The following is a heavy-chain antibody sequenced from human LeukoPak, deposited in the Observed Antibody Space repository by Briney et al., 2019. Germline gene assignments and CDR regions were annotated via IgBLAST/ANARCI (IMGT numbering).Heavy chain of an antibody. CDR1: GFTFSTYA. V-gene: IGHV3-23*01. CDR3: ASLPHPTYYFDY. CDR2: ISGSGGST. D-gene: IGHD1-1*01. J-gene: IGHJ4*02. Sequence: PGGSLRLSCAAPGFTFSTYAMGWVHQAPGKGLEWVSAISGSGGSTYYADSVKGRFTISRDNSKNTLYLQINSLRAEDTAVYYCASLPHPTYYFDYWGQGTLVTVSS.